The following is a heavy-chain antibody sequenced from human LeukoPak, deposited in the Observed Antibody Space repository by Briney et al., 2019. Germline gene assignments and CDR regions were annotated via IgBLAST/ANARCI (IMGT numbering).Heavy chain of an antibody. CDR2: MNPYTGKT. J-gene: IGHJ4*02. D-gene: IGHD6-25*01. V-gene: IGHV1-8*03. Sequence: ASVKVSCKTSGYTFTSFDINWVRQAAGQGLEWLGWMNPYTGKTGYAQKFQGRVTFTGDTSIRTAYMEVSSLTSEDTAVYYCARAPSPYDSSAYYSDYWGQGTLVTVSS. CDR3: ARAPSPYDSSAYYSDY. CDR1: GYTFTSFD.